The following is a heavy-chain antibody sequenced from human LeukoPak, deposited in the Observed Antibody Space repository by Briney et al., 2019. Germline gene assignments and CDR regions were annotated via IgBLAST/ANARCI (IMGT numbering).Heavy chain of an antibody. CDR1: GYSISRGYY. Sequence: PSETLSLTCTVSGYSISRGYYWGWMRQPPGKGLEWIGSIYHSGSTYYNPSLKSRVTISVDTSKNQFSLKLSSVTAADTAVYYCARHEELYYFDYWGQGTLVTVSS. D-gene: IGHD1-7*01. J-gene: IGHJ4*02. V-gene: IGHV4-38-2*02. CDR2: IYHSGST. CDR3: ARHEELYYFDY.